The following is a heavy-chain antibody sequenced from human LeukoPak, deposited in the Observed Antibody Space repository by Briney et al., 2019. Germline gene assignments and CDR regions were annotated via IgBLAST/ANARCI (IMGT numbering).Heavy chain of an antibody. CDR3: ARRGYQLPYYYYYGMDV. J-gene: IGHJ6*02. D-gene: IGHD2-2*01. Sequence: GESLKISCKGSGYRFTSYWIGWVRQMPGKGLEWMGIIYPGDSDTRYSPSFQGQVTISADKSISTAYLQWSSLKASDTAMYYCARRGYQLPYYYYYGMDVWGQGTTVTVSS. CDR2: IYPGDSDT. V-gene: IGHV5-51*01. CDR1: GYRFTSYW.